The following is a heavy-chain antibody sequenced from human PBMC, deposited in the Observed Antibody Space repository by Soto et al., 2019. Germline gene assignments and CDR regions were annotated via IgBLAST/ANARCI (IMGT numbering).Heavy chain of an antibody. V-gene: IGHV4-4*07. CDR3: ARTHRNMVRGVIITSAFDI. CDR1: GGSISSYY. D-gene: IGHD3-10*01. Sequence: QVQLQESGPGLVKPSETLSLTCTVSGGSISSYYWSWILQPAGKGLEWIGRIYTSGSTNYNPSLKSRVTMSVDTSKNQFSLKLSSVTAADTAVYYCARTHRNMVRGVIITSAFDIWGQGTMVTVSS. CDR2: IYTSGST. J-gene: IGHJ3*02.